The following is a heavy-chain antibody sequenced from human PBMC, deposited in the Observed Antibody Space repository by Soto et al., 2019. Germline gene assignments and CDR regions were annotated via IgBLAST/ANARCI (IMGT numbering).Heavy chain of an antibody. CDR1: GYSFTSYW. Sequence: PGESLKISCKGSGYSFTSYWISWVRQMPGKGLEWMGRIDPSDSYTNYSPSFQGHVTISADKSISTAYLQWSSLKASDTAMYYCARLRAVTTEYYYYYGMDVWGQGTTVTVSS. D-gene: IGHD4-4*01. J-gene: IGHJ6*02. V-gene: IGHV5-10-1*01. CDR3: ARLRAVTTEYYYYYGMDV. CDR2: IDPSDSYT.